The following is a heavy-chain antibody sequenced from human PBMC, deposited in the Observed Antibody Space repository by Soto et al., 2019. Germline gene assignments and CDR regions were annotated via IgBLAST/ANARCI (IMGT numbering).Heavy chain of an antibody. CDR1: GFSLTTTGVG. Sequence: QITLKESGPTLVKPTQTLTLTCTFSGFSLTTTGVGVGWIRQPPEKALEWLALIYWDDDKRYSPSLKSRLTISKDTSKNQVVHTMTNMDPVDTATYYCAHIMITFGGIMRKDAFDIWGQGTVVTVSS. V-gene: IGHV2-5*02. CDR2: IYWDDDK. CDR3: AHIMITFGGIMRKDAFDI. D-gene: IGHD3-16*01. J-gene: IGHJ3*02.